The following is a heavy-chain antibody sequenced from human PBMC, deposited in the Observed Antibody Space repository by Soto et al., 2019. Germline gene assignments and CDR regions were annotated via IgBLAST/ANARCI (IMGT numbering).Heavy chain of an antibody. CDR2: IIANNGTT. CDR3: ARTSGSSLLIGEEY. V-gene: IGHV1-18*01. CDR1: GGTFSSYA. D-gene: IGHD6-6*01. J-gene: IGHJ4*02. Sequence: ASVKVSCKASGGTFSSYAISWVRQAPGQGLEWMGGIIANNGTTNYAQKLQGRATMTADTSTSTAYMELRSLRSDDTAVYYCARTSGSSLLIGEEYWGQGTLVTVSS.